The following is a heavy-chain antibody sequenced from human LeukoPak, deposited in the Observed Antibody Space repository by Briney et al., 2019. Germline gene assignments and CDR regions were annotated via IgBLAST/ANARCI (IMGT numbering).Heavy chain of an antibody. CDR2: ISHDGSNK. D-gene: IGHD1-26*01. J-gene: IGHJ4*02. CDR1: GFTFSSYA. CDR3: ARQIIVGAAKTFDY. Sequence: GGSLRLSCAASGFTFSSYAMHWVRQAPGKGLEWVAVISHDGSNKYYADSVKGRFTISRDNSKNTLYLQMNSLRAEDTAVYYCARQIIVGAAKTFDYWGQGTLVTVSS. V-gene: IGHV3-30*04.